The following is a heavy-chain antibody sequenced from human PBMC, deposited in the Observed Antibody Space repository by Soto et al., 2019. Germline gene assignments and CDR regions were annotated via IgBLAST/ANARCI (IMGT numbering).Heavy chain of an antibody. D-gene: IGHD3-10*01. Sequence: GGSLRLSCIASGFTFSSYSMKWVRQAPGKGLEWVSSISNRGSYIYYADSVKGRFTISRDNAGNSLYLQMNNLRVDDTAVYHCARGGERTAEGGFDPWGQGTLVTVSS. CDR2: ISNRGSYI. CDR1: GFTFSSYS. V-gene: IGHV3-21*06. J-gene: IGHJ5*02. CDR3: ARGGERTAEGGFDP.